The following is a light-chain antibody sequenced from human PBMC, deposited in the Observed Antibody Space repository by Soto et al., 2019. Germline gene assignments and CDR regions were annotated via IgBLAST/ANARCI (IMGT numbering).Light chain of an antibody. J-gene: IGLJ1*01. CDR1: SSDVGGYNY. CDR2: EVS. CDR3: SSYISSSTL. V-gene: IGLV2-14*01. Sequence: QSALTQPASVSGSPGQSITISCTGTSSDVGGYNYVSWYQQHPGKAPKLMIYEVSNRPSGVSNRFSGSKSGNTASLTISGLQAEDEADYYCSSYISSSTLFGTRTKVTVL.